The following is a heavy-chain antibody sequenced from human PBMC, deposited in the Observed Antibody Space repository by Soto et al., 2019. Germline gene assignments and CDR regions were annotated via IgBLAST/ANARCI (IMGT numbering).Heavy chain of an antibody. Sequence: SETLSLTCAVYCGSFRGYYWSWIRQPPGKGLEWIGEINHSGSTNYNPSLKSRVTMSVDTSKNQFSLKLSSVTAADTAVYYCARTSKFDCWGQGTRVTVS. CDR1: CGSFRGYY. CDR3: ARTSKFDC. D-gene: IGHD6-6*01. J-gene: IGHJ4*02. CDR2: INHSGST. V-gene: IGHV4-34*01.